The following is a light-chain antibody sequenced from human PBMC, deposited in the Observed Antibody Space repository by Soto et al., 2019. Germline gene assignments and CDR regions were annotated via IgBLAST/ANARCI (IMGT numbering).Light chain of an antibody. Sequence: EIVLTQSPVTLSLSPGERATLSCRASQSVSSYLVWYQQKPGQAPRLLIYEASNRATGIPARFSGSGSGTDFTLTISSLEPEDFAVYYCQQSSNWPPSITFGQGTRLEIK. CDR2: EAS. V-gene: IGKV3-11*01. CDR3: QQSSNWPPSIT. CDR1: QSVSSY. J-gene: IGKJ5*01.